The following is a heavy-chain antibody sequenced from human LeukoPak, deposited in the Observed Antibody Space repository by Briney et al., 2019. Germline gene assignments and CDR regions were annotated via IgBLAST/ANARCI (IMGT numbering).Heavy chain of an antibody. J-gene: IGHJ5*02. D-gene: IGHD2-2*01. CDR2: INPNSGGT. CDR1: GYTFTGYY. V-gene: IGHV1-2*06. CDR3: ARGGVPAAMSVWFDP. Sequence: GASVKVSCKASGYTFTGYYMHWVRQAPGQGLEWMGRINPNSGGTNYAQKFQGRVTMTRDTSISTAYMELRSLRSDDTAVYYCARGGVPAAMSVWFDPWGQGTLVTVSS.